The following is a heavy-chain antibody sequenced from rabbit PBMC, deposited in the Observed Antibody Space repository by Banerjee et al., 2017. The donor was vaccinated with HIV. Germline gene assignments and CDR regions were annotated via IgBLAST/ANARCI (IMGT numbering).Heavy chain of an antibody. CDR2: INTATAKG. J-gene: IGHJ4*01. D-gene: IGHD1-1*01. CDR1: GFDFSLNA. Sequence: QSLEESGGDLVKPGASLTLTCTASGFDFSLNAMCWVRQAPGKGLEWIGCINTATAKGVYATWAKGRFTISTTPPTTVTLQMTKLTAADTATYFCARDLTSVIGWNFNLWGQGTLVTVS. CDR3: ARDLTSVIGWNFNL. V-gene: IGHV1S40*01.